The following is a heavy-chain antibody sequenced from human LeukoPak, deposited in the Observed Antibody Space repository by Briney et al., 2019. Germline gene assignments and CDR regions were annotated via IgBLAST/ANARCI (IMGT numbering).Heavy chain of an antibody. V-gene: IGHV1-2*02. CDR2: INPNSGGT. J-gene: IGHJ4*02. Sequence: ASVKVSCQASGYSFTGYYIHWARQARGQGLEWMGWINPNSGGTNYAQKFQGRVTMTRDTSVSTAYMEVSRLRSDDTAVYYCARDRRGYYDSGSYYPLIWGQGTLVTVSS. CDR3: ARDRRGYYDSGSYYPLI. CDR1: GYSFTGYY. D-gene: IGHD3-10*01.